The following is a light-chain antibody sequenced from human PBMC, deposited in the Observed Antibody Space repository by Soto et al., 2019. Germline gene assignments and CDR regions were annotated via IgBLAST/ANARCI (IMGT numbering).Light chain of an antibody. CDR1: QGISSY. Sequence: DIQITQSPSTLSGSVVDRVTITCRASQGISSYLAWYQQKPGKAPKLLIFDASTLESGVPSRFSGRGSETEFTLTISSLQPDDFATYYCQQYNSYSPATFGQGTKVDIK. CDR3: QQYNSYSPAT. J-gene: IGKJ1*01. CDR2: DAS. V-gene: IGKV1-5*01.